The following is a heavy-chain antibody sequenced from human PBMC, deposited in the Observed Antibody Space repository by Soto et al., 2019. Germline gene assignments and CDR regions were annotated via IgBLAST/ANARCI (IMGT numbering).Heavy chain of an antibody. Sequence: SETLSLTSGVPHYSITSGYYWGCIRQPPGKALEWIGNLFHSGNTYYNPSLKSRVTISIDTSKNQFSLKLTSVTAADTAVYYCARDYYDFWSGRGVAYGLDFWGQGPTVTVSS. CDR1: HYSITSGYY. V-gene: IGHV4-38-2*02. J-gene: IGHJ6*02. CDR2: LFHSGNT. D-gene: IGHD3-3*01. CDR3: ARDYYDFWSGRGVAYGLDF.